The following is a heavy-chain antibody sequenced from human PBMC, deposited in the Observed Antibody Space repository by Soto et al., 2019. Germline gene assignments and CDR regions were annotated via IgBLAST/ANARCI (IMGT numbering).Heavy chain of an antibody. CDR3: ARRGPGTYFDY. D-gene: IGHD6-13*01. Sequence: GGSLRLSCASSGFTFSSYGMHWVRQAPGKGLEWVAVISYDGSNKYYADSVKGRFTISRDNSKNTLYLQMNSLRAEDTAVYYCARRGPGTYFDYWGQGTLVTVSS. J-gene: IGHJ4*02. V-gene: IGHV3-30*03. CDR2: ISYDGSNK. CDR1: GFTFSSYG.